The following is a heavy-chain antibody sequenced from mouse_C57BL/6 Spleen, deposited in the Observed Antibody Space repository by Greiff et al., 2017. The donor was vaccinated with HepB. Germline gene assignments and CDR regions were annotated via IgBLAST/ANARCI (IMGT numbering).Heavy chain of an antibody. Sequence: EVQLQQSGPELVKPGASVKIPCKASGYTFTDYNMDWVKQSHGKSLEWIGDINPNNGGTIYNQKFKGKATLTVDKSSSTAYMELRSLTAEDTAVYYSARGYYGSSYFDKWGQGTTLTVSS. CDR2: INPNNGGT. V-gene: IGHV1-18*01. D-gene: IGHD1-1*01. J-gene: IGHJ2*01. CDR1: GYTFTDYN. CDR3: ARGYYGSSYFDK.